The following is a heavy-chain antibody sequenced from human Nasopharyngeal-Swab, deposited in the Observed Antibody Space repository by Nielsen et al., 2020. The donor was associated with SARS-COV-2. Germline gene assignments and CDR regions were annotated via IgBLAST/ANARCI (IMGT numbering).Heavy chain of an antibody. V-gene: IGHV4-39*01. CDR1: GGSISSSNYY. CDR2: IYYSGST. Sequence: SETLSLTCTVSGGSISSSNYYWGWIRQPPGEGLEWIGSIYYSGSTYYNPSLKSRVTISVDTSKNQFSLKLSSVTAADTAVYFCASEQLALPCYYYYGMDVWGQGTTVTVSS. D-gene: IGHD6-6*01. CDR3: ASEQLALPCYYYYGMDV. J-gene: IGHJ6*02.